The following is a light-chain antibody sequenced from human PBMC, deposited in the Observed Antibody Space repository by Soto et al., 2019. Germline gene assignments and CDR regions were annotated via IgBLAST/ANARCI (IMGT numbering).Light chain of an antibody. CDR2: GNS. CDR3: QSYDSSLSGSV. J-gene: IGLJ3*02. CDR1: SSNIGAGYD. Sequence: QAVVTQSPSVSGAPGQRVTISCTGSSSNIGAGYDVHWYQQLPGTAPNLLIYGNSNRPSGVPDRFSGSKSGTSASLAITGLQAEDEADYYCQSYDSSLSGSVFGGGTKLTVL. V-gene: IGLV1-40*01.